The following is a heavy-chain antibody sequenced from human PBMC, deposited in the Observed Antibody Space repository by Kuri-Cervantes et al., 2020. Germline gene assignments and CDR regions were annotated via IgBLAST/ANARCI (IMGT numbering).Heavy chain of an antibody. CDR2: IYYSGST. J-gene: IGHJ6*03. D-gene: IGHD6-6*01. CDR3: ASLAARPKHYYYYYMDV. V-gene: IGHV4-39*01. Sequence: WIRQPPGKGLEWIGSIYYSGSTYYNPSLKSRVTISVDTSKNQFSLKLSSVTAADTAVYYCASLAARPKHYYYYYMDVWGKGTTVTVSS.